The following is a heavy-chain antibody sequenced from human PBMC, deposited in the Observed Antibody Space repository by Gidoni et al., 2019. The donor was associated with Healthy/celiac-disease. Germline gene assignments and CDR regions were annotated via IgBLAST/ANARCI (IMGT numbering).Heavy chain of an antibody. CDR3: ARAPVTFGGVIVNAFDI. CDR1: GGSISSSSYY. V-gene: IGHV4-39*01. CDR2: IYYSGRT. D-gene: IGHD3-16*02. Sequence: QLQLQESGPGLVKPSETLSLTCTVSGGSISSSSYYWGWIRQPPGKGLEWIGSIYYSGRTYYNPYLKSRVTMSVDTSKNQFSLKLSSVTAADTAVYYCARAPVTFGGVIVNAFDIWGQGTMVTVSS. J-gene: IGHJ3*02.